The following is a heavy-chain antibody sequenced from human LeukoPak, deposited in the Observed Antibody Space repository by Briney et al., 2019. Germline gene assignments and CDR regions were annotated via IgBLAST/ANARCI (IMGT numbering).Heavy chain of an antibody. Sequence: PGRSLRLSCAASGFTFDDYAMHWVRQAPGKGLEWVSGISWNSGSIGYADSVKGRFTISRDNAKNSLYLQMNSLRAEDTALYYCVKDIREGITIFGLVIIRPSFDYWGQGTLVTVSS. CDR3: VKDIREGITIFGLVIIRPSFDY. CDR2: ISWNSGSI. V-gene: IGHV3-9*01. J-gene: IGHJ4*02. CDR1: GFTFDDYA. D-gene: IGHD3-3*01.